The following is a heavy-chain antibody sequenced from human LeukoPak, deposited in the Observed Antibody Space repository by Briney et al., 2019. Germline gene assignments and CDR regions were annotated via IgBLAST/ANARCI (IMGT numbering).Heavy chain of an antibody. Sequence: PGRSLRLSCAASGFTFSSYGMHWVRQAPGKGLEWVSYINSGGSAIYYADSVKGRFTISRDNAKNSLYLQMNSLRADDTAVYYCARGGSYVHYWGQGTPVTVSS. D-gene: IGHD1-26*01. CDR3: ARGGSYVHY. CDR1: GFTFSSYG. J-gene: IGHJ4*02. CDR2: INSGGSAI. V-gene: IGHV3-48*04.